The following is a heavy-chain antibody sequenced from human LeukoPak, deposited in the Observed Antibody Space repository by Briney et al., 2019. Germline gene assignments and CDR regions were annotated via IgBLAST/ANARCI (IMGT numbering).Heavy chain of an antibody. Sequence: GGSLRLSCAASGFTFSSYWMHWVRQARGQGLVRVSRINSDGSSTSYADSVKGRFTISRDNAKNSLYLQMNSLRAEDTAVYYCVRDNPRQQGFAYRGQGTLVTVSS. CDR2: INSDGSST. J-gene: IGHJ4*02. D-gene: IGHD6-13*01. V-gene: IGHV3-74*01. CDR1: GFTFSSYW. CDR3: VRDNPRQQGFAY.